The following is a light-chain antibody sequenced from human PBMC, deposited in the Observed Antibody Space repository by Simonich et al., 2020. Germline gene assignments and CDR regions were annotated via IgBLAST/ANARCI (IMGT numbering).Light chain of an antibody. Sequence: SALTQPASVSGSPGQSIPISCTGTSSDVGGFNLCSWYQQPPGKAPKLMIYGGRKRPSGVSNRFSGSKSGNTASLTISGLQAEDEADYYCCSYAGSSTWVFGGGTKLTVL. CDR3: CSYAGSSTWV. CDR2: GGR. CDR1: SSDVGGFNL. J-gene: IGLJ3*02. V-gene: IGLV2-23*01.